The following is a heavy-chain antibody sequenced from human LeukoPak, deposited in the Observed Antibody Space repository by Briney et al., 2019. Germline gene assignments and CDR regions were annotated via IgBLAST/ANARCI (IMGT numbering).Heavy chain of an antibody. J-gene: IGHJ5*02. CDR3: ARTRRPLRDGIDP. CDR2: IYYSGST. Sequence: SETLSLTCTVSGGSISSYYWSWIRQPPGKGLEWIGYIYYSGSTNYNPSLKSRATISVDTSKNQFSLKLSSVTAAGTAVYYCARTRRPLRDGIDPWGQGTLVTVSS. V-gene: IGHV4-59*01. CDR1: GGSISSYY.